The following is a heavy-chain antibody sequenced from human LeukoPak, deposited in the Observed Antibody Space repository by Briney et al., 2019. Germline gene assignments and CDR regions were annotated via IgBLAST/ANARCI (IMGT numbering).Heavy chain of an antibody. CDR3: ARDDTATGYVDY. V-gene: IGHV4-31*11. D-gene: IGHD1-26*01. Sequence: PSETLSLTCAVYGGSFSGYYWSWIRQHPGKGLEWIGYIYYSGSTYYNPSLKSRVTISVDTSKNQFSLKLSSVTAADTAVYYCARDDTATGYVDYWGQGTLVTVSS. J-gene: IGHJ4*02. CDR2: IYYSGST. CDR1: GGSFSGYY.